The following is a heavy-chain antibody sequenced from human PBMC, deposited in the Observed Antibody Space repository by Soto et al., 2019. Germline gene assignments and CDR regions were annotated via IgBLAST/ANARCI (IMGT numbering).Heavy chain of an antibody. D-gene: IGHD3-10*01. J-gene: IGHJ5*02. CDR3: ARERKAYGSGSEFDP. CDR1: GGSISSGGYY. Sequence: TLSLTCTVSGGSISSGGYYWSWIRQHPGKGLEWIGYIYYSGSTYYNPSLKSRVTVSVDTSKNQFSLKLSSVTAADTAVYYCARERKAYGSGSEFDPWGQGTLVTVSS. CDR2: IYYSGST. V-gene: IGHV4-31*03.